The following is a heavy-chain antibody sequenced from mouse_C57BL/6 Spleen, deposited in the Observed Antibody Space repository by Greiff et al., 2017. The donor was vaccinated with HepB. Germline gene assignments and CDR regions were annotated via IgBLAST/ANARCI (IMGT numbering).Heavy chain of an antibody. CDR2: ISNGGGST. D-gene: IGHD2-1*01. CDR1: GFTFSDYY. Sequence: EVKLVESGGGLVQPGGSLKLSCAASGFTFSDYYMYWVRQTPEKRLEWVAYISNGGGSTYYPDTVKGRFTISRDNAKNTLYLQMSRLKSEDTAMYYCARHGLYGNYRYFDYWGQGTTLTVSS. CDR3: ARHGLYGNYRYFDY. V-gene: IGHV5-12*01. J-gene: IGHJ2*01.